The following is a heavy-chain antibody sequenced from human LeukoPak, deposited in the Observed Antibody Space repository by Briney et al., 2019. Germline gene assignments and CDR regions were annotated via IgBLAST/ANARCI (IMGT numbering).Heavy chain of an antibody. Sequence: ASVKVSCKASGYTCTTYDFNWVRQATGQGLEWMGWVNPNSGGTNYAQKFQGRVTMTRDTSISTAYMELSRLRSDDTAVYYCARDKVVGATFFDYWGQGTLVTVSS. D-gene: IGHD1-26*01. CDR1: GYTCTTYD. V-gene: IGHV1-2*02. CDR3: ARDKVVGATFFDY. CDR2: VNPNSGGT. J-gene: IGHJ4*02.